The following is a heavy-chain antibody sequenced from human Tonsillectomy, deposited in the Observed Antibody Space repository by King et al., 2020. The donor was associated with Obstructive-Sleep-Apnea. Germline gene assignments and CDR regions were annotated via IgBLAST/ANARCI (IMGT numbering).Heavy chain of an antibody. D-gene: IGHD6-19*01. J-gene: IGHJ2*01. CDR2: IYPSNSHT. CDR3: VRHDVVAGPHTVDWYFDL. CDR1: GYSFTSYW. V-gene: IGHV5-51*01. Sequence: QLVQSGAEVKKPGESLKVSCKDSGYSFTSYWIGWVRQMPGKGLEWMGSIYPSNSHTTYSPSVQGQVTISADKSLNTAYLQWSSLKASDTAMYYCVRHDVVAGPHTVDWYFDLWGRGTLVTVSS.